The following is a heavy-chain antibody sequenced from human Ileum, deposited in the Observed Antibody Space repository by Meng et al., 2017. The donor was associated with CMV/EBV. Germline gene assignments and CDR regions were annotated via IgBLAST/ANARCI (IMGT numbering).Heavy chain of an antibody. V-gene: IGHV3-21*01. D-gene: IGHD3-10*01. CDR1: GFTFSSYS. Sequence: GGSLRLSCAASGFTFSSYSMNWVRQTPGKGLEWVSSIHSSGSIYQPDSVRGRFTISRDNARNSLYLQMDSLRVEDTGVYYCARDRLEGSYSGPGFWGQGTLVTVSS. CDR3: ARDRLEGSYSGPGF. CDR2: IHSSGSI. J-gene: IGHJ4*02.